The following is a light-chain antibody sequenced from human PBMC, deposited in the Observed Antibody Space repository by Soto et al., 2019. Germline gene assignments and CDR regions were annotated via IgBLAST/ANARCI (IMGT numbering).Light chain of an antibody. CDR1: QGISNY. Sequence: NQMTQAPSSLSGSSRDRVNLTCRASQGISNYLAWYQQKPGTVPKLLISAASTLQTGVPSRFSGGGSGTDFTLTISRLQPEDFAAYYCHHPGNSLLTFGGGTKV. CDR2: AAS. V-gene: IGKV1-27*01. J-gene: IGKJ4*02. CDR3: HHPGNSLLT.